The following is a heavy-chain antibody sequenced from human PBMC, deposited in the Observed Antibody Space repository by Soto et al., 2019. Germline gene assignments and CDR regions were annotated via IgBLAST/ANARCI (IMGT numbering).Heavy chain of an antibody. CDR3: ARSIVAAGNTCFDP. V-gene: IGHV2-70*04. CDR1: GFSLSTSGMR. Sequence: SGPTLVNPTQTLTLTCTFSGFSLSTSGMRGSLIRQPPGKALEWLARIDWDDDKLYSTSLKTRITISKDTSKNQVVLTMTNMGTMNTATYYCARSIVAAGNTCFDPWGHGILVTVSS. J-gene: IGHJ5*02. CDR2: IDWDDDK. D-gene: IGHD6-13*01.